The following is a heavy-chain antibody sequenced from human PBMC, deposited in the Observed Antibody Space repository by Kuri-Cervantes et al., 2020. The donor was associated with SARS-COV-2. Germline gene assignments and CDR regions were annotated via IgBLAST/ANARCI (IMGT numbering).Heavy chain of an antibody. V-gene: IGHV4-34*01. J-gene: IGHJ5*02. CDR3: ARGSGIAARPSTYNWFDP. D-gene: IGHD6-6*01. CDR1: GGSFSGYY. Sequence: SETLSLTCAVYGGSFSGYYWSWIRQPPGKGLEWIGEINHSGSTNYNPSLKSRVTISVDTSKNQFSLKLSSVTAADTAVYHCARGSGIAARPSTYNWFDPWGQGTLVTVSS. CDR2: INHSGST.